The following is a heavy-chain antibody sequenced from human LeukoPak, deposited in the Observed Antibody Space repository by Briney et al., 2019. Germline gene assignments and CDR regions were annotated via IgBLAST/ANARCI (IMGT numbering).Heavy chain of an antibody. Sequence: PGGSLRLSCVAGGFTFKSYSMNWVRQAPGKGLEWVSFITSTSSDLFYSDSVKGRFTVSRDNARNSLYLQMNSLTAEDTAVYYCARAAGHYFDYWGQGSLVTVSS. V-gene: IGHV3-21*05. J-gene: IGHJ4*02. CDR1: GFTFKSYS. CDR2: ITSTSSDL. D-gene: IGHD3-10*01. CDR3: ARAAGHYFDY.